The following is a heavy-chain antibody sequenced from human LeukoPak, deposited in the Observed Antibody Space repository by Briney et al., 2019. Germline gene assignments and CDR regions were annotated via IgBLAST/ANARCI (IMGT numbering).Heavy chain of an antibody. V-gene: IGHV3-21*01. Sequence: GGSLRLSCAASGFTFSSYSMNWVRQAPGKGLEWVSSISSSSYIYYADSVKGRFTISRDNAKNSLYLQMNSLRAEDTAVYYCARDSNLYDILTGYFNWFDPWGQGTLVTVSS. CDR2: ISSSSYI. CDR3: ARDSNLYDILTGYFNWFDP. D-gene: IGHD3-9*01. J-gene: IGHJ5*02. CDR1: GFTFSSYS.